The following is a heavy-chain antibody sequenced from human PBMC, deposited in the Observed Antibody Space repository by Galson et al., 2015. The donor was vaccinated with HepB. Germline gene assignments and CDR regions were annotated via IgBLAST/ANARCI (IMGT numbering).Heavy chain of an antibody. J-gene: IGHJ5*02. Sequence: SVKVSCKASGYTFTSYGISWVRQAPGQGLEWMGWISAYNGNTNYAQKLQGRVTMTTDTSTSTAYMELRSLRSDDTAVYYCARTYYYGSGSYWGWFDPWGQGTLVTVSS. D-gene: IGHD3-10*01. V-gene: IGHV1-18*04. CDR2: ISAYNGNT. CDR3: ARTYYYGSGSYWGWFDP. CDR1: GYTFTSYG.